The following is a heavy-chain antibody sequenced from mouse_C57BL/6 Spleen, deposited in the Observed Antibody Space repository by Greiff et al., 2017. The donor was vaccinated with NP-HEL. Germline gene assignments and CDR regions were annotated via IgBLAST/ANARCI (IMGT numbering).Heavy chain of an antibody. CDR1: GYTFTSYW. CDR2: IHPNSGST. CDR3: ASSIYYDYVFDY. V-gene: IGHV1-64*01. Sequence: VQLQQPGAELVKPGASVKLSCKASGYTFTSYWMHWVKQRPGQGLEWIGMIHPNSGSTNYNEKFKSKATLTVDKSSSTAYMQLSSLTSEDSAVYYCASSIYYDYVFDYWGQGTTLTVSS. D-gene: IGHD2-4*01. J-gene: IGHJ2*01.